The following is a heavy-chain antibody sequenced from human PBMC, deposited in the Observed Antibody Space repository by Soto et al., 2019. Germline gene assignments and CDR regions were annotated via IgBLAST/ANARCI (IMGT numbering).Heavy chain of an antibody. CDR2: IDPSDSYT. J-gene: IGHJ6*02. CDR1: GYSFTSYW. V-gene: IGHV5-10-1*01. CDR3: ASLWEDIVVVPAAIGYYGMDV. D-gene: IGHD2-2*02. Sequence: PGESLKISCKGSGYSFTSYWISWVRQMPGKGLEWMGRIDPSDSYTNYSPSFQGHVTISADKSISTAYLQWSSLKASDTAMYYCASLWEDIVVVPAAIGYYGMDVWGQGTTVTVSS.